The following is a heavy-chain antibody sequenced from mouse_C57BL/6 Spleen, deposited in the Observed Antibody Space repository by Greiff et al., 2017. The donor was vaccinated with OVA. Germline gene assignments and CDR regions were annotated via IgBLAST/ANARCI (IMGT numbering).Heavy chain of an antibody. CDR1: GYTFTTYP. Sequence: QVQLKESGAELVKPGASVKMSCKASGYTFTTYPIEWMKQNHGKSLEWIGNFHPYNDDTKYNEKFKGKATLTVEKSSSTVYLELSRLTSEDSAVYDCASGDYDGQDCFDYWGQGTTLTVSS. CDR3: ASGDYDGQDCFDY. CDR2: FHPYNDDT. V-gene: IGHV1-47*01. J-gene: IGHJ2*01. D-gene: IGHD2-4*01.